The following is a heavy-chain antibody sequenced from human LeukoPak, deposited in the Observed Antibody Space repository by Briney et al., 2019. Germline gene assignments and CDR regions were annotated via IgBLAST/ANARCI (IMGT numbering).Heavy chain of an antibody. CDR3: VRGGIVGTTARIPLFDY. V-gene: IGHV4-59*01. CDR2: IYYSGST. D-gene: IGHD1-26*01. J-gene: IGHJ4*02. CDR1: GGSISSYY. Sequence: PSETLFLTCTVSGGSISSYYWSWVRQPPGKGLEWIGYIYYSGSTNYNPSLKSRVTMSVDTSKNQFSLKLSSVTAADTAVYYCVRGGIVGTTARIPLFDYWGQGTLVTVSS.